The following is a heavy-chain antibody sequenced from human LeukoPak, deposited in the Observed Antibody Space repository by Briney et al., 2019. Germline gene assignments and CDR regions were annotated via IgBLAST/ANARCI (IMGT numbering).Heavy chain of an antibody. CDR1: GFTFSSYA. Sequence: GGSLRLSCAASGFTFSSYAMSWVRQAPGKGLEWVSVISGSGGSTYYADSVKGRFTISRDNSKNTLYLQMNSLRAEDTAVYYCARVKGGVLDYWGQGTLVTVSS. CDR3: ARVKGGVLDY. J-gene: IGHJ4*02. D-gene: IGHD3-16*01. CDR2: ISGSGGST. V-gene: IGHV3-23*01.